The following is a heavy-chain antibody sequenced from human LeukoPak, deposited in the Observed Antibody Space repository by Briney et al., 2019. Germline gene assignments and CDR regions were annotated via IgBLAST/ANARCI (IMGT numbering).Heavy chain of an antibody. V-gene: IGHV5-51*01. CDR1: GYSFTSYW. J-gene: IGHJ3*02. D-gene: IGHD6-19*01. CDR2: IYPGDSDT. Sequence: GESLKISCQGSGYSFTSYWIGWVRQMPGKGLEWMGFIYPGDSDTVYSPSVQGQVTISADKSISAAYVQWSSLKASDAAMYYCARSVAEDACDIWGRETMVTVSS. CDR3: ARSVAEDACDI.